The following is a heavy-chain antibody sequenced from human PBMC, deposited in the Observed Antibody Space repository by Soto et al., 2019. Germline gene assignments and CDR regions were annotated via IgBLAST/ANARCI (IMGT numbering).Heavy chain of an antibody. Sequence: PGESLKISCHGSGYSFTSHWITLVRHVPGKGLEYVGKIDPSDSATDYSPSFQGLVTISVDKSLTTAYLQWSSLRASDTAIYFCARCGYTYGLSHDYWGQGTLVTVSS. CDR2: IDPSDSAT. J-gene: IGHJ4*02. CDR3: ARCGYTYGLSHDY. D-gene: IGHD5-18*01. CDR1: GYSFTSHW. V-gene: IGHV5-10-1*01.